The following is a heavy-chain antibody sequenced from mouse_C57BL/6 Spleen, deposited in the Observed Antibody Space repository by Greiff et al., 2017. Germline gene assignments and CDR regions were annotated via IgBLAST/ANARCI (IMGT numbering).Heavy chain of an antibody. V-gene: IGHV5-4*03. CDR2: ISDGGSYT. Sequence: EVMLVESGGGLVKPGGSLKLSCAASGFTFSSYAMSWVRQTPEKRLEWVATISDGGSYTYYPDNVKGRFTMSRDNAKNNLYLQMRHLKSEDTAIDYCARVIDSTSYNFEYWGQGTTLTVSS. D-gene: IGHD3-2*02. J-gene: IGHJ2*01. CDR1: GFTFSSYA. CDR3: ARVIDSTSYNFEY.